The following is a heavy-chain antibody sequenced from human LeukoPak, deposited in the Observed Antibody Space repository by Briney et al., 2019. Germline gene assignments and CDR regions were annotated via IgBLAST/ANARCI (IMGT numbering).Heavy chain of an antibody. CDR3: ARASIAAAFDY. J-gene: IGHJ4*02. Sequence: SETLSLTCAVYGGSFSGYYWSWIRQPPGKGLEWIGEINHSGSTNYNPSLKSRVTISVDKSKNQFSLKLSSVTAADTAVYYCARASIAAAFDYWGQGTLVTVSS. CDR2: INHSGST. V-gene: IGHV4-34*01. D-gene: IGHD6-13*01. CDR1: GGSFSGYY.